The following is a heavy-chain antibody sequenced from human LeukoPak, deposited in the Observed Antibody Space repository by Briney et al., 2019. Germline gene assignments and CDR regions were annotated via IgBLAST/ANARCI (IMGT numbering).Heavy chain of an antibody. Sequence: GGSLRLSCAASGFTFSSYAMSWVRHAPGKGLEWVSVISGSGGTTYYADSVKGRFTISRDNSKNTLYLQMNSLRAEDTAVYYCAREIGQLDYWGQGTLVTVSS. V-gene: IGHV3-23*01. CDR2: ISGSGGTT. D-gene: IGHD3-16*01. J-gene: IGHJ4*02. CDR1: GFTFSSYA. CDR3: AREIGQLDY.